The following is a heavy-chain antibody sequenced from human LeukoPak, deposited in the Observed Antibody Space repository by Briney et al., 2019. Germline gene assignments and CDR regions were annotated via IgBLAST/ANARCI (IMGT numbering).Heavy chain of an antibody. D-gene: IGHD3-22*01. J-gene: IGHJ1*01. CDR2: IKGDGSEK. V-gene: IGHV3-7*01. CDR1: GFTFRRYW. Sequence: GGSLRLSCVASGFTFRRYWMTWVRQAPGKKPEWVANIKGDGSEKYYDDSVRGRFTISRDNAKNTLYLDMNSLRAEDTAVFYCATDQDHGYFRQWGQGTLVIVSS. CDR3: ATDQDHGYFRQ.